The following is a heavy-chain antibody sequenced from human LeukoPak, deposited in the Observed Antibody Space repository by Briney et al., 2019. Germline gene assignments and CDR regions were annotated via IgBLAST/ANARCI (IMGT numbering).Heavy chain of an antibody. V-gene: IGHV4-34*01. Sequence: SETLSLTCAVYGGSFSGYYWSWIGQPPGKGLEWIGEINHSGSTNYNPSLKSRVTISVDTSKNQFSLKLSSVTAADTAVYYCARRPVYGSGSYEPEYYFDYWGQGTLVTVSS. CDR1: GGSFSGYY. J-gene: IGHJ4*02. CDR2: INHSGST. D-gene: IGHD3-10*01. CDR3: ARRPVYGSGSYEPEYYFDY.